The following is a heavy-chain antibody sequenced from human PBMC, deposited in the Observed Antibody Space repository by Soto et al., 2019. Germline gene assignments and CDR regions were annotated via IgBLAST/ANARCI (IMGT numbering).Heavy chain of an antibody. J-gene: IGHJ5*02. CDR3: TTTRSSTSCFDH. CDR1: GFAFSNAW. Sequence: EVQLVESGGGFVNPGESLRLSCATSGFAFSNAWMNWVRQAPGKGLEWVGRIKSKTEGGTTEDAAPVQGRFTISRDDSKNTLSLQMNSLRTEDTAVYYCTTTRSSTSCFDHWGPGTLVAVSS. V-gene: IGHV3-15*07. CDR2: IKSKTEGGTT. D-gene: IGHD2-2*01.